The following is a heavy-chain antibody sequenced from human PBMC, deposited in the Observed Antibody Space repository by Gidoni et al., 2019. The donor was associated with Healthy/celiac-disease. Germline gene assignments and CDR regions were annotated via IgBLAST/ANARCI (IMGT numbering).Heavy chain of an antibody. J-gene: IGHJ4*02. Sequence: QVQLQQWGAGLLKPSETLSLTCAVYGGSFSGYYWSWIRKPPGKGLEWIGEINHSGSTNYNPSLKSRVTISVDTSKNQFSLKLSSVTAADTAVYYCARRPYSGGWYVFDYWGQGTLVTVS. CDR1: GGSFSGYY. D-gene: IGHD6-19*01. CDR2: INHSGST. V-gene: IGHV4-34*01. CDR3: ARRPYSGGWYVFDY.